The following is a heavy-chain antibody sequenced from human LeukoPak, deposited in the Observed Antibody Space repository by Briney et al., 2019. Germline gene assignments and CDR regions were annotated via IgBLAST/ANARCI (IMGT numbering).Heavy chain of an antibody. J-gene: IGHJ6*03. D-gene: IGHD5-18*01. CDR2: IYTSGST. CDR1: GGSISSYY. Sequence: PSETLSLTCTVSGGSISSYYWSWIRQPAGKGLEWIGRIYTSGSTNYNPSLKSRVTMSVDTSKNQFSLKLSSVTAADTAVYYCARARRRGYSYGLDYYYYYMDVWGKGTTVTVSS. V-gene: IGHV4-4*07. CDR3: ARARRRGYSYGLDYYYYYMDV.